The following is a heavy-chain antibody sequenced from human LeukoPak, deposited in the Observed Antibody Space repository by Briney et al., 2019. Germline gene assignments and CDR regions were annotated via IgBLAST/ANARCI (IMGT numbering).Heavy chain of an antibody. Sequence: ASVKVSCKVSGFTLADLSMHWVRQAPGKGLEWVGGFDRKNGNTIYAQRFRGRVTLTEDTSTGTAYMDLSSLSADDTAVYYCATGVCCATTTCPGYQHYYYFMDVWGKGTTVTVSS. CDR3: ATGVCCATTTCPGYQHYYYFMDV. J-gene: IGHJ6*03. CDR1: GFTLADLS. D-gene: IGHD2-2*01. V-gene: IGHV1-24*01. CDR2: FDRKNGNT.